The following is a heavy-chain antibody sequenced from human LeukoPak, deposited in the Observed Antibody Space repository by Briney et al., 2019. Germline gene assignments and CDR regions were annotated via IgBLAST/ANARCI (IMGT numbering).Heavy chain of an antibody. J-gene: IGHJ3*02. V-gene: IGHV4-59*01. Sequence: SETLSLTCTVSGGSISSYYWSWIRQPPGKGLEWIGYIYYSGSTNYNPSLKSRVTISVDTSKNQFSLKLSSVTAADTAVYYCARELGQYCSSTSCYGYAFDIWGQGTMATVSS. D-gene: IGHD2-2*01. CDR1: GGSISSYY. CDR2: IYYSGST. CDR3: ARELGQYCSSTSCYGYAFDI.